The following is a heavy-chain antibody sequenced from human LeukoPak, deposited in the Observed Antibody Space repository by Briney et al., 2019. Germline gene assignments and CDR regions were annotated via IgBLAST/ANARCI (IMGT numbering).Heavy chain of an antibody. Sequence: PSETLSLTCAVYGGSFSGYYWSWIRQTPGKGLEWIGEINHRGSTKHNPSLKSRVTISVDKSKNQFSLKLSSVTAADTAVYYCARGLGNDFWTGYDKHYYGMDVWGQGTTVTVSS. CDR3: ARGLGNDFWTGYDKHYYGMDV. J-gene: IGHJ6*02. D-gene: IGHD3/OR15-3a*01. CDR1: GGSFSGYY. CDR2: INHRGST. V-gene: IGHV4-34*01.